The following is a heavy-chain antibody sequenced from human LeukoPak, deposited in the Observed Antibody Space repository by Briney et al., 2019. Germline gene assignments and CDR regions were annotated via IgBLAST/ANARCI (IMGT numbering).Heavy chain of an antibody. CDR3: ASEGGAVAFDY. Sequence: SETLSLTCTVSGGSLSSSSSYWAWIRQPPGRGLEGIGSIYYSGITHYNPSLKSRVTISVDTSKNPFSLNLSSVTAADTAVYYCASEGGAVAFDYWGQGTLVTVSS. D-gene: IGHD6-19*01. J-gene: IGHJ4*02. V-gene: IGHV4-39*01. CDR2: IYYSGIT. CDR1: GGSLSSSSSY.